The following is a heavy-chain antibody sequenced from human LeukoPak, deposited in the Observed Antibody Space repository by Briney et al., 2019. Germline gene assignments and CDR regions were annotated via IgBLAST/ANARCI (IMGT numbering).Heavy chain of an antibody. V-gene: IGHV3-23*01. D-gene: IGHD1-7*01. Sequence: TGGSLRLSCAASGFTFSSYAMSWVRQAPGKGLEWVSAISGSGGSTYYADSVKGRFTISRDNSKNTLYLQMNSLRAEDTAVYYCAKDSHGITGTLDAFDIWGQGTMVTVSS. J-gene: IGHJ3*02. CDR1: GFTFSSYA. CDR3: AKDSHGITGTLDAFDI. CDR2: ISGSGGST.